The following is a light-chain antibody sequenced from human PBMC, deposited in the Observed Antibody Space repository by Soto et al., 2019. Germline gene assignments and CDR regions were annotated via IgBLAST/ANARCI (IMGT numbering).Light chain of an antibody. CDR3: QQYGSSPVA. CDR2: AAS. J-gene: IGKJ1*01. CDR1: QSVRSSY. V-gene: IGKV3-20*01. Sequence: EIVLTQSPGTLSLSPGERATLSWRASQSVRSSYLAWYQQKPGQAPRLLIYAASSRATGIPDRFSGSGSGTDFTLTISRLEPGDFAVYYCQQYGSSPVAFGQGTKVDIK.